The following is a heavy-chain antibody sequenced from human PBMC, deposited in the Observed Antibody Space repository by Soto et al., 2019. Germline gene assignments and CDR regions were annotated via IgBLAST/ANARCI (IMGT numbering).Heavy chain of an antibody. Sequence: GGSLRLSCAASGFTFSNAWMNWVRQAPGKGLEWVGRIKSKTDGGTTDYAAPVKGRFTISRDDSKNTLYLQMNSLKTEDTAVYYCTTHEDSSSWPLEGYYGMDVWGQGTTVTVSS. CDR3: TTHEDSSSWPLEGYYGMDV. J-gene: IGHJ6*02. CDR2: IKSKTDGGTT. CDR1: GFTFSNAW. V-gene: IGHV3-15*07. D-gene: IGHD6-13*01.